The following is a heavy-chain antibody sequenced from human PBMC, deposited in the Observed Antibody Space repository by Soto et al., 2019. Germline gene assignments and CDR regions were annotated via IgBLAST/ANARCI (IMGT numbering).Heavy chain of an antibody. V-gene: IGHV4-59*01. D-gene: IGHD1-20*01. CDR2: IYYSGIT. CDR3: ARYKSNYYYGMDV. CDR1: GGSIGSYY. Sequence: SETLSLTCTVSGGSIGSYYWSWIRQPPGKGLEWIGYIYYSGITNYNPSLKSRVTISVDTSKNQFSLKLSSVTAADTAVYYCARYKSNYYYGMDVWGQGTTVTVSS. J-gene: IGHJ6*02.